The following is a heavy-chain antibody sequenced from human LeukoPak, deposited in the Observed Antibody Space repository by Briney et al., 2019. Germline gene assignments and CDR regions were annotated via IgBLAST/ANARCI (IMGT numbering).Heavy chain of an antibody. CDR3: AKSSRLHPLDY. Sequence: PGGSLRLSCAASGFTFDDYAMHWVRQAPGKGLEWVSGISWNSGSIGYADSVKGRFTISRDNAKNSLYLQMNSLRAEDTALYCCAKSSRLHPLDYWGQGTLVTVSS. V-gene: IGHV3-9*01. J-gene: IGHJ4*02. CDR1: GFTFDDYA. CDR2: ISWNSGSI. D-gene: IGHD6-13*01.